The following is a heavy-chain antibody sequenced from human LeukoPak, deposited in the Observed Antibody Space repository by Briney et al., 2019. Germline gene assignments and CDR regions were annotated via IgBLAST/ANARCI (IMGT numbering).Heavy chain of an antibody. CDR1: GFTFSSYA. Sequence: TGGSLRLSCAASGFTFSSYAMHWVRQAPGKGLEWVAVISYDGSNKYYADSVKGRFTISRDNSKNTLYLQMNSLRAEDTAVYYCARDGAFGELLNYYFDYWGQGTLATVSS. CDR3: ARDGAFGELLNYYFDY. V-gene: IGHV3-30-3*01. D-gene: IGHD3-10*01. CDR2: ISYDGSNK. J-gene: IGHJ4*02.